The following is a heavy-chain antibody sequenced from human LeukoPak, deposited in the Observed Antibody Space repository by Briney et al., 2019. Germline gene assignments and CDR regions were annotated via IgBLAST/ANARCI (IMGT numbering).Heavy chain of an antibody. J-gene: IGHJ6*02. Sequence: ASVKVSCKASGYTFTTYYMHWVRQAPGQGLEWMGWINPNSGGTNYAQKLQGRVTMTTDTSTSTAYMELRSLRSDDTAVYYCARGGRQQLVREVYYYYYGMDVWGQGTTVTVSS. V-gene: IGHV1-2*02. CDR1: GYTFTTYY. CDR2: INPNSGGT. CDR3: ARGGRQQLVREVYYYYYGMDV. D-gene: IGHD6-13*01.